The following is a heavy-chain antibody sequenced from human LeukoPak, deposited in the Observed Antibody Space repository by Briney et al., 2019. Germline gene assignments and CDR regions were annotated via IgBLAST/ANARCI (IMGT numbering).Heavy chain of an antibody. V-gene: IGHV4-39*01. CDR1: GGSISSSSYY. Sequence: SETLSLTCTVSGGSISSSSYYWGWIRQPPGKGLEWIGSIYYSGSTYYNPSLKSRVTISVDTSKNQFSLKLSSVTAADTAVYYCARQNELQRRQYCSGGSCPTNWFDPWGQGTLVTVSS. CDR3: ARQNELQRRQYCSGGSCPTNWFDP. D-gene: IGHD2-15*01. CDR2: IYYSGST. J-gene: IGHJ5*02.